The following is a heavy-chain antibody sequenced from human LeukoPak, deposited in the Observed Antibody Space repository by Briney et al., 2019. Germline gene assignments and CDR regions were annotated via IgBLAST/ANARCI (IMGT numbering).Heavy chain of an antibody. Sequence: GGSLRLSCAASGLIFSRSGMHWVRQAPGKGLEWVAMIWSDGSNKYYADSVKGRFTISRDNSDNTLHLELNSLRVEDTAVYYCARDGGTTRLDSWGQGTLVTVSS. CDR1: GLIFSRSG. D-gene: IGHD2-15*01. CDR3: ARDGGTTRLDS. CDR2: IWSDGSNK. J-gene: IGHJ4*02. V-gene: IGHV3-33*01.